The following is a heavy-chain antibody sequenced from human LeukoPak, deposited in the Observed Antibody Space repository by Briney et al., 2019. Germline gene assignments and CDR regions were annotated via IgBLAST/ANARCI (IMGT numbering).Heavy chain of an antibody. Sequence: GGSLRLSCVASGFTFSTDFMHWIRKAPGEGLMWVSQISGDEAYTNYADSVKGRFTISRDNAKNTLYLQMNSLRAEDTAIYYCVREDNAFNIWGQGTLVTVSS. CDR3: VREDNAFNI. J-gene: IGHJ3*02. CDR1: GFTFSTDF. CDR2: ISGDEAYT. V-gene: IGHV3-74*01.